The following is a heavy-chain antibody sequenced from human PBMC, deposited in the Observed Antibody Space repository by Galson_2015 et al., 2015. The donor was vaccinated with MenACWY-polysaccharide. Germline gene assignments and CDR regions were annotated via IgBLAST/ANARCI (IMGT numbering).Heavy chain of an antibody. D-gene: IGHD1-1*01. CDR2: ISWNSGSI. J-gene: IGHJ4*02. CDR3: AKGSGTVQIRYCEY. CDR1: GFNFDNYV. Sequence: SLRLSCAASGFNFDNYVMHWVRQAPGKGLEWVSGISWNSGSIHYAGSVKGRVTISRDNAKNSRYLHMNRLTPEDTALYYCAKGSGTVQIRYCEYWGQGILVTVSS. V-gene: IGHV3-9*01.